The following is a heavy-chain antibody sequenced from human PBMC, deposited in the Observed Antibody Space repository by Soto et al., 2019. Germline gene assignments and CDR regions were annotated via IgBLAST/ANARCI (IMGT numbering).Heavy chain of an antibody. V-gene: IGHV3-33*01. Sequence: QEQLVESGGGVVQPGTSLRLSCVASGFTFNSYGMHWVRQAPGKGLEWVAAIWFDGSDKYYADSVKGRFTISRDNSKNTLYLQMNSLRAEATGVYYCARLVVAAAGRFDPWGQGTLVIASS. CDR1: GFTFNSYG. CDR3: ARLVVAAAGRFDP. CDR2: IWFDGSDK. J-gene: IGHJ5*02. D-gene: IGHD6-13*01.